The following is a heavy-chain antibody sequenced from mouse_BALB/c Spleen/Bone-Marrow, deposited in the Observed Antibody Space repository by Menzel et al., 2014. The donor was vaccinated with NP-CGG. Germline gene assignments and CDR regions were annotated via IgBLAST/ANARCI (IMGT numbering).Heavy chain of an antibody. CDR2: INPYNDGT. D-gene: IGHD2-14*01. CDR3: AGYDWYFDV. CDR1: GYTFTSYV. Sequence: EVQLQQSGPELVKPGASVKMSCKASGYTFTSYVMHWVKQKPGQGLEWIGYINPYNDGTKYNEKLKGKATLTSDKSSSTAYMELSSLTSEDSAVYYCAGYDWYFDVWGAGTTVTVSS. J-gene: IGHJ1*01. V-gene: IGHV1-14*01.